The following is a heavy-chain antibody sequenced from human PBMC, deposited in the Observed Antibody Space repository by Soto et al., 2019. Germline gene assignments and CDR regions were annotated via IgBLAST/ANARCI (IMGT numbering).Heavy chain of an antibody. V-gene: IGHV3-21*01. CDR3: ASDLIYCSGGSCLLVY. D-gene: IGHD2-15*01. Sequence: GESLKISCAASGFTFSSYSMNWVRQAPGKGLEWVSSISSSSSYIYYADSVKGRFTISRDNAKNSLYLQMNSLRAEDTAVYYCASDLIYCSGGSCLLVYWGQGTLVTVSS. J-gene: IGHJ4*02. CDR2: ISSSSSYI. CDR1: GFTFSSYS.